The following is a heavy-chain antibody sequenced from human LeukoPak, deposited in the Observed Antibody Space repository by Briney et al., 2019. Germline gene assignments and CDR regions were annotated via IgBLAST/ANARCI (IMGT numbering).Heavy chain of an antibody. CDR2: ISSSGGST. CDR1: GFTFSSYA. Sequence: GGSLRLSCSASGFTFSSYAMHWVRQAPGKGLEYVSTISSSGGSTYYIDSVKGRFTISRDSSKNTLYLQMSSLRAEDTAVYYCAFLGGGWLYAFDIWGQGTMVTVSS. D-gene: IGHD5-24*01. CDR3: AFLGGGWLYAFDI. J-gene: IGHJ3*02. V-gene: IGHV3-64D*09.